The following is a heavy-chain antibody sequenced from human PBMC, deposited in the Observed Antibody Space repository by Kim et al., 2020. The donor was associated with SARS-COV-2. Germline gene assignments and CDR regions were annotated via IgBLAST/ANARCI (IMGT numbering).Heavy chain of an antibody. V-gene: IGHV3-23*01. CDR2: SGSGGGT. CDR1: GFSFSSYA. J-gene: IGHJ2*01. CDR3: ARDQRYFDSNGFLSYWYFDL. Sequence: GGSLRLSCVVSGFSFSSYAMSWVRQAPGEGLEWVSLSGSGGGTYYADSVKGRFTIYRDNSRTTLYLQMNSLRAEDTAVYYCARDQRYFDSNGFLSYWYFDLWGRGTLVTVSS. D-gene: IGHD3-22*01.